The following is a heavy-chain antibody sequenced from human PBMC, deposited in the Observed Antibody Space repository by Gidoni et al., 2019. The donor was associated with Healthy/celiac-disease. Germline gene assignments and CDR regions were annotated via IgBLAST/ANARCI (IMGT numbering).Heavy chain of an antibody. Sequence: QLQLQESGPGLVKPSETLSLTCTVSGGSISSRSYYWGWIRQPPGKGLEWIGSIYYSGSTYYNPSLKSRVTISVDTSKNQFSLKLSSVTAADTAVYYCAGLIAAAGTSHYWGQGTLVTVSS. D-gene: IGHD6-13*01. CDR2: IYYSGST. CDR1: GGSISSRSYY. J-gene: IGHJ4*02. V-gene: IGHV4-39*01. CDR3: AGLIAAAGTSHY.